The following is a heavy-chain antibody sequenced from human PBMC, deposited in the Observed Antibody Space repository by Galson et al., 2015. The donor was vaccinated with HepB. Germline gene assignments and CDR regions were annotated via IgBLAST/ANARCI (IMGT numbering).Heavy chain of an antibody. CDR2: INPNSGGT. Sequence: SVKVSCKASGYTFTGYYMHWVRQAPGQGLEWMGWINPNSGGTNYAQKFQGRVTMTRDTSISTAYMELSRLRSDDTAVYYCARAVAVAGTSGGPDWFDPWGQGTLVTVSS. J-gene: IGHJ5*02. CDR3: ARAVAVAGTSGGPDWFDP. CDR1: GYTFTGYY. V-gene: IGHV1-2*02. D-gene: IGHD6-19*01.